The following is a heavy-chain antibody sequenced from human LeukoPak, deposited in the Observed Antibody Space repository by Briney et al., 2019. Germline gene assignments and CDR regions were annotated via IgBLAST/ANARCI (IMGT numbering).Heavy chain of an antibody. D-gene: IGHD2-15*01. CDR1: GFTFSSYP. CDR3: ARFTCSGGSCYYRGGYYFDY. J-gene: IGHJ4*02. V-gene: IGHV3-30-3*01. CDR2: ISSDGSDK. Sequence: GGSLRLSCAASGFTFSSYPMHWVRQAPGKGLEWVALISSDGSDKKYADSVKGRFTISRDNAKNSLYLQMNSLRAEDTAVYYCARFTCSGGSCYYRGGYYFDYWGQGTLVTVSS.